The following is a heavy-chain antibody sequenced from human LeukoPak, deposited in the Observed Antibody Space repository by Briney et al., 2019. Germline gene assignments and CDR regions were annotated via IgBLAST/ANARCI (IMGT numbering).Heavy chain of an antibody. J-gene: IGHJ6*02. V-gene: IGHV1-46*01. CDR2: INPSGGST. D-gene: IGHD3-10*01. Sequence: ASVKVSCKASGGTFSSYAISWVRQAPGQGLEWMGIINPSGGSTSYAQKFQGRVTMTRDTSTSTVYVELSSLRSEDTAVYYCANGGEWFGELSDYYYGMDVWGQGTTVTVSS. CDR3: ANGGEWFGELSDYYYGMDV. CDR1: GGTFSSYA.